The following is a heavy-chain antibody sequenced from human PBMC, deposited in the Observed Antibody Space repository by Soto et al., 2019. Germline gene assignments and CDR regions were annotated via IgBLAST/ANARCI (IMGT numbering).Heavy chain of an antibody. V-gene: IGHV4-30-4*01. Sequence: SETMSLTCTVSGGSISSGDYYWSWINKPPGKGLEWIGYIYYSGSTYYNPSLKSRVTISVDTSKNQFSLKLSSVTAADTAVYYCARGGTTEHYDILTGFVDYYYGMDVWGQGTTVTVSS. CDR2: IYYSGST. J-gene: IGHJ6*02. CDR3: ARGGTTEHYDILTGFVDYYYGMDV. D-gene: IGHD3-9*01. CDR1: GGSISSGDYY.